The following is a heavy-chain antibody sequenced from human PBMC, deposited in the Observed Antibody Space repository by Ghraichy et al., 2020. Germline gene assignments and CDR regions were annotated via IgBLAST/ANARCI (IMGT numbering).Heavy chain of an antibody. CDR1: GYTFTSYA. CDR3: ARPKYYSDNSGYYPDAFDI. J-gene: IGHJ3*02. V-gene: IGHV1-3*01. Sequence: ASVKVSCKASGYTFTSYAMHWVRQAPGHRLEWMGWINAGNGNTKYSQKFQGRVTITRDTSASTAYMELSSLRSEDTAVYYCARPKYYSDNSGYYPDAFDIWGQGTMVTVSS. D-gene: IGHD3-22*01. CDR2: INAGNGNT.